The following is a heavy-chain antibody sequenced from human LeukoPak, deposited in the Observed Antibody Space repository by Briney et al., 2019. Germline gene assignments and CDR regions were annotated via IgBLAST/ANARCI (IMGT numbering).Heavy chain of an antibody. CDR1: GGSIRSSNW. CDR3: ARDQYCSSTSCSLVY. D-gene: IGHD2-2*01. J-gene: IGHJ4*02. CDR2: IYHSGST. V-gene: IGHV4-4*02. Sequence: SETLSLTCAVSGGSIRSSNWWSWVRQPPGKGLEWIGEIYHSGSTNYNPSLKSRVTISVDKSKNQFSLKLSSVTAADTAVYYCARDQYCSSTSCSLVYWGQGTPVTVSS.